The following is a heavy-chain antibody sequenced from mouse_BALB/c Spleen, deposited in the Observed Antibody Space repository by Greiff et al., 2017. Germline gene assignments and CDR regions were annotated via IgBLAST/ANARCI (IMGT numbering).Heavy chain of an antibody. CDR2: IWSGGST. CDR3: ARPYYYGSSYEAWFAY. J-gene: IGHJ3*01. CDR1: GFSLTSYG. Sequence: VQRVESGPGLVQPSQSLSITCTVSGFSLTSYGVHWVRQSPGKGLEWLGVIWSGGSTDYNAAFISRLSISKDNSKSQVFFKMNRLQANDTAIYYCARPYYYGSSYEAWFAYWGQGTLVTVSA. D-gene: IGHD1-1*01. V-gene: IGHV2-2*02.